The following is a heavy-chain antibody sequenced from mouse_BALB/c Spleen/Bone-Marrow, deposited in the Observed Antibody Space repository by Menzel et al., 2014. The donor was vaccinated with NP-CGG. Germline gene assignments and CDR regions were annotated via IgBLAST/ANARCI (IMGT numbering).Heavy chain of an antibody. CDR2: IYPGDGNT. J-gene: IGHJ4*01. CDR1: GYTFTSYD. CDR3: TSGRYSNYVGYAMDY. V-gene: IGHV1S56*01. D-gene: IGHD2-5*01. Sequence: QVHVKQSGPELVKPGASVKISCKASGYTFTSYDINWVKQRPGQGLEWIGWIYPGDGNTKYNEKFKGKATLTVDKSSSTSYMQLSILTSENSAVYFCTSGRYSNYVGYAMDYWGQGTSVTVSS.